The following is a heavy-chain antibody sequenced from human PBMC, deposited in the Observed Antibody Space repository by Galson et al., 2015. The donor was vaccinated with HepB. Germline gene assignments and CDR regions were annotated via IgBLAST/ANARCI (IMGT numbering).Heavy chain of an antibody. CDR2: IIPILNIT. V-gene: IGHV1-69*10. Sequence: SVKVSCKASGGTFSTYAISWVRQAPGQGLEWMGGIIPILNITDYAQKFQGRVTLTADRSTSTAYMELSSLRSEDTAMYYCARGRNYGDYVVSPLDWFDPWGQGTLVTVSS. CDR3: ARGRNYGDYVVSPLDWFDP. J-gene: IGHJ5*02. D-gene: IGHD4-17*01. CDR1: GGTFSTYA.